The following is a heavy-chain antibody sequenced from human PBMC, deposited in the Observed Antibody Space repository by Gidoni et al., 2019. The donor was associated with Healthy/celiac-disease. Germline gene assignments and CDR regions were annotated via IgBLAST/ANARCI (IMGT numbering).Heavy chain of an antibody. Sequence: VTLKESGPVLVIPTETLTLTCTASGFSLSNARMGVSLIRPPPGKALEWLAHIFSNDEKSYSTSLKSRLTISKDTSKSQVDLTMTNMDTVDTATYYCARKTWYNWNYGYMDVWGKGTTVTVSS. J-gene: IGHJ6*03. CDR1: GFSLSNARMG. CDR3: ARKTWYNWNYGYMDV. V-gene: IGHV2-26*01. CDR2: IFSNDEK. D-gene: IGHD1-20*01.